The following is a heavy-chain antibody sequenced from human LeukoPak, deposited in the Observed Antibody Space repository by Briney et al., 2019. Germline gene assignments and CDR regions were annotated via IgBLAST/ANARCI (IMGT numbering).Heavy chain of an antibody. V-gene: IGHV1-69*13. D-gene: IGHD3-3*01. CDR3: ARDRSRIFGVKWRYYYMDV. CDR2: IIPIFGTA. CDR1: GGTFSSYA. J-gene: IGHJ6*03. Sequence: SVKVSCKASGGTFSSYAISLVRQAPGQGLEWMGGIIPIFGTANYAQKFQGRVTITADESTSTAYMELSSLRSEDTAVYYCARDRSRIFGVKWRYYYMDVWGKGTTVTVSS.